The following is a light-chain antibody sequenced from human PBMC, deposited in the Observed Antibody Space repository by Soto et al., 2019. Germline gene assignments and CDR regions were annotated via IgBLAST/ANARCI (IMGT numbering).Light chain of an antibody. CDR3: LQSYSNPT. V-gene: IGKV1-39*01. CDR2: TAS. CDR1: QSISNY. Sequence: DIQMTQSPSSLSASVGDRVTITCRASQSISNYLNWYQHRPGKAPKLLIYTASSLQFGVPSRFSGRGSGTDFTLTISSLQPEDFATYYCLQSYSNPTFGQGTKLEFK. J-gene: IGKJ2*01.